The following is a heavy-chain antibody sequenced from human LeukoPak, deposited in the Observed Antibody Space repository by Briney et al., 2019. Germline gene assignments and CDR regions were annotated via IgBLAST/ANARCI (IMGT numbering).Heavy chain of an antibody. J-gene: IGHJ6*03. Sequence: SVKVSCKASGFTFTSSAMQWVRQARGQRLEWMGWIVVGSANTNYAQKFQERVNITKDMSTSTAYMELSSLRSEDTAVYYCAADWVAAAGALRYYYYIDVWGKGTAVTVSS. CDR1: GFTFTSSA. CDR3: AADWVAAAGALRYYYYIDV. D-gene: IGHD6-13*01. V-gene: IGHV1-58*02. CDR2: IVVGSANT.